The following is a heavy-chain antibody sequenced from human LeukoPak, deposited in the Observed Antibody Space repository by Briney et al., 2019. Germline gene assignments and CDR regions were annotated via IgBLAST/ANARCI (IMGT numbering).Heavy chain of an antibody. CDR2: INPNSGGT. CDR3: ARGFDSSGYFYDAFDI. Sequence: GASVKVSCKASGYTFTGYYMHWVRQAPGQGLEWMGWINPNSGGTNYAQKFQGRVTMTRDMSTSTVYMELSSLRSEDTAVYYCARGFDSSGYFYDAFDIWGQGTMVTVSS. CDR1: GYTFTGYY. V-gene: IGHV1-2*02. D-gene: IGHD3-22*01. J-gene: IGHJ3*02.